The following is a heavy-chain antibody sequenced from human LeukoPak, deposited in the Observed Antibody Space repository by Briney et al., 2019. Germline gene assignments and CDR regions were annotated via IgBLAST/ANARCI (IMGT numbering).Heavy chain of an antibody. J-gene: IGHJ3*02. CDR1: GGSFSGYY. V-gene: IGHV4-34*01. CDR3: ARAYSSGWHDAFDI. Sequence: PSETLSLTCAVYGGSFSGYYWSWIRQPPGKGLEWIGEINHSGSTNYNLSLKSRVTISVDTSKNQVFLKLSSVTAADTAVYYCARAYSSGWHDAFDIWGQGTVVTVSS. CDR2: INHSGST. D-gene: IGHD6-19*01.